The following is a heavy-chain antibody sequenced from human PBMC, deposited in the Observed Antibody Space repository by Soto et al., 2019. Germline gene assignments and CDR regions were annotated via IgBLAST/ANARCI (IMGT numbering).Heavy chain of an antibody. Sequence: EVQLVESGGGLVKPGGSLRLSCAASGFTLSSYSMNWGRQAPGQGLEWVSSISSSSSYIYYADSVKVRFTISRDNAKNSLYLQMNSLRAEDTAVYYCASEGRRCYDFWSGYYEWFDPWGQGTLVTVSS. CDR3: ASEGRRCYDFWSGYYEWFDP. J-gene: IGHJ5*02. CDR1: GFTLSSYS. D-gene: IGHD3-3*01. CDR2: ISSSSSYI. V-gene: IGHV3-21*01.